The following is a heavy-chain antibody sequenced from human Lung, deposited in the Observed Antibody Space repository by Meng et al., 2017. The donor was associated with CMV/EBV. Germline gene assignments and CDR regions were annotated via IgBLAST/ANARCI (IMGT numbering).Heavy chain of an antibody. CDR2: IYYSGST. CDR1: GGSISSGGYY. D-gene: IGHD3-16*01. Sequence: SXTLSLXCTVSGGSISSGGYYWSWIRQHPGKGLGWIGYIYYSGSTYYNPSLKSRVTISVDTSKNQFSLKMSSVTAADTAVYYCARGLKYYDYVWGTWDKGTXVTVSS. CDR3: ARGLKYYDYVWGT. V-gene: IGHV4-31*03. J-gene: IGHJ5*02.